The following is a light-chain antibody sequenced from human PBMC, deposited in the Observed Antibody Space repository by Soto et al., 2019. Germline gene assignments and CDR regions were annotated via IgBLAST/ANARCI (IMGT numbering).Light chain of an antibody. Sequence: QSALTQPASASGSPGQSITISCTGTSSDIGGYNYVSWYQQLPGKVPKLIIYDVSNRPSGVSDRFSGSKSGNAASLTISGLQAEDEADYYCSSYTSTSTLYVFGTGTKLTVL. J-gene: IGLJ1*01. V-gene: IGLV2-14*03. CDR1: SSDIGGYNY. CDR3: SSYTSTSTLYV. CDR2: DVS.